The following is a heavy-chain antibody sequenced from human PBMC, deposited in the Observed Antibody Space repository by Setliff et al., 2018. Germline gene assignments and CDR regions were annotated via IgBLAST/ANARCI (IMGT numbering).Heavy chain of an antibody. J-gene: IGHJ4*02. CDR1: GYTFTSYG. V-gene: IGHV1-18*01. Sequence: ASVKVSCKASGYTFTSYGISWVRQAPGQGLEWMGWISAYNGNTNYAQKLQGRVTMTTDTSTSTAYMELSSLRSEDTAVYYCARVSSQYDSSGYYTYWGQGTLVTVSS. D-gene: IGHD3-22*01. CDR3: ARVSSQYDSSGYYTY. CDR2: ISAYNGNT.